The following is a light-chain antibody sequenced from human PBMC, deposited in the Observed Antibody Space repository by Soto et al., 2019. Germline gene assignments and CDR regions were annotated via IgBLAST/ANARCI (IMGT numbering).Light chain of an antibody. Sequence: EIVLTQSPGTLSLSSGERATLSCRASQGVTTAYLAWYQHKPGQAPRLLIYGASNRATGVPDRFSGSGSGTDFTLTISRLEPEDFAVYSCQQYGGSPLFTFGPGTKVDFK. CDR1: QGVTTAY. CDR3: QQYGGSPLFT. CDR2: GAS. V-gene: IGKV3-20*01. J-gene: IGKJ3*01.